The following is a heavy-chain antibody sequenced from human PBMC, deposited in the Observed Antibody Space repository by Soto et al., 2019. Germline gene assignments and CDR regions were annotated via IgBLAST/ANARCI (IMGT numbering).Heavy chain of an antibody. D-gene: IGHD2-2*01. CDR3: AKGRITSYYGGLDY. Sequence: GGSLRLSCAASGFTFSSYAMSWVRQAPGKGLEWVSVISDSGSSTYYAASVKGRFTISRDNSKNTLHLQMNSLRAEDTAVYYCAKGRITSYYGGLDYWGQGTQVTVSS. J-gene: IGHJ4*02. CDR1: GFTFSSYA. CDR2: ISDSGSST. V-gene: IGHV3-23*01.